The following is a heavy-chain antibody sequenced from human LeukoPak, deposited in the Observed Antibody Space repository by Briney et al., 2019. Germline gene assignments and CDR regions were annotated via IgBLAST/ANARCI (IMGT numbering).Heavy chain of an antibody. J-gene: IGHJ6*02. D-gene: IGHD2-2*02. Sequence: GESLKISCKGSGYSFTSYWIGWVRQMPGKGLEWMGIIYPGDSDTRYSPSFQGQVTISADKSISTAYLQWSSLKASDTAMYYCARLEYCSSTSCYSYYYYGMDVWGQGTTVTASS. V-gene: IGHV5-51*01. CDR3: ARLEYCSSTSCYSYYYYGMDV. CDR1: GYSFTSYW. CDR2: IYPGDSDT.